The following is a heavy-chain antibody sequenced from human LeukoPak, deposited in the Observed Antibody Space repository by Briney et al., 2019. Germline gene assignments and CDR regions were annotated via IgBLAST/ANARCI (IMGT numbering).Heavy chain of an antibody. Sequence: GASVKVSCKASGYTFTGYYMHWVRQAPGQGLEWMGWVNPYSGATSYAQNFRGRVTMTRDKSITTAYMELSRLTSDDTAIFYCARAKALAQDSFDIWGQGTVVTVSS. J-gene: IGHJ3*02. D-gene: IGHD5-12*01. CDR1: GYTFTGYY. CDR2: VNPYSGAT. CDR3: ARAKALAQDSFDI. V-gene: IGHV1-2*02.